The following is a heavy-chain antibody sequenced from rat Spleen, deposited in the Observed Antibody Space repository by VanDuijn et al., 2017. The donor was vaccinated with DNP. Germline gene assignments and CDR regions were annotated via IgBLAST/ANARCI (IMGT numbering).Heavy chain of an antibody. CDR2: ISYDGVST. CDR1: GFIFNTYY. J-gene: IGHJ2*01. V-gene: IGHV5-22*01. D-gene: IGHD1-4*01. Sequence: EVQLVESGGGLVQPGRSLKLSCAASGFIFNTYYMAWVRQAPKKGLEWVAYISYDGVSTYNGGSVKGRFTISRDIAKSTLYLEMNSLRSEDMATYYCARHVLPLRVWDYWGQGVMVTVSS. CDR3: ARHVLPLRVWDY.